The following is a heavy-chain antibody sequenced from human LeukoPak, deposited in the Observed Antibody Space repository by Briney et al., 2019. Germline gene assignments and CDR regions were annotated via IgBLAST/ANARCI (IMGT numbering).Heavy chain of an antibody. CDR1: GYTFTGYY. J-gene: IGHJ5*02. CDR3: ARDPLEGYWFDP. CDR2: INPNSGGT. Sequence: ASVKVSCKASGYTFTGYYMHWVRQAPGQGLEWMGWINPNSGGTNYAQTFQGRVTMTRDTSISTAYMELSRLRSDDTAVYYCARDPLEGYWFDPWGQGTLVTVSS. D-gene: IGHD3-3*01. V-gene: IGHV1-2*02.